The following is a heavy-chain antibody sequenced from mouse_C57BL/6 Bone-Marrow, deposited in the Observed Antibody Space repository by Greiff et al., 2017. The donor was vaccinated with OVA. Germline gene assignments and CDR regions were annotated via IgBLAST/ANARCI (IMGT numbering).Heavy chain of an antibody. V-gene: IGHV14-3*01. CDR2: IDPANGNT. J-gene: IGHJ4*01. CDR3: AYYEYDGYYAMDY. D-gene: IGHD2-4*01. Sequence: EVQLQQSVAELVRPGASVKLSCTASGFNIKNTYMHWVKQRPEQGLEWIGRIDPANGNTKYAPKFQGKATITADTSSNTAYLQLSSLTTEDAAIYYCAYYEYDGYYAMDYWGQGTSVTVSS. CDR1: GFNIKNTY.